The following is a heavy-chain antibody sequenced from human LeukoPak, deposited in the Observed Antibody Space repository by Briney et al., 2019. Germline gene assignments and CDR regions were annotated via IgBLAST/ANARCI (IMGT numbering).Heavy chain of an antibody. Sequence: SETLSLTCTVSGDSISSYYWSWIRQPAGKGLAWIGRIHTSGTSDYNPSLKSRITTSVDTSKNQFSLKLSFVTAADTAVYYCVRVGSSSWYGNWFGPRGQGTLVTVSS. CDR2: IHTSGTS. V-gene: IGHV4-4*07. D-gene: IGHD6-13*01. J-gene: IGHJ5*02. CDR3: VRVGSSSWYGNWFGP. CDR1: GDSISSYY.